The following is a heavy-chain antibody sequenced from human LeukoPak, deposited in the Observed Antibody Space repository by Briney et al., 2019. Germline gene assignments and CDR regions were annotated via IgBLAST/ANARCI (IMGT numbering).Heavy chain of an antibody. CDR1: GYTFTGYY. V-gene: IGHV1-2*02. Sequence: ASVKVSCKASGYTFTGYYMHWVRQAPGQGLEWMGWINPNSGGTNYAQKFQGRVTMTRDTSISTAYMELSRLRSDDTAVYYCARVVSRDGYNLDYWGQGTLVTVSS. J-gene: IGHJ4*02. CDR3: ARVVSRDGYNLDY. D-gene: IGHD5-24*01. CDR2: INPNSGGT.